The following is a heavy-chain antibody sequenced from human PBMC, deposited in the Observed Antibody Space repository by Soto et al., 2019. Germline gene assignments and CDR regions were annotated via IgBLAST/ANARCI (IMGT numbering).Heavy chain of an antibody. CDR2: ISWNSGSI. CDR3: AKESHYYYYMDV. CDR1: GFTFDDYA. V-gene: IGHV3-9*01. J-gene: IGHJ6*03. Sequence: DVQLVESGGGLVQPGRSLRLSCAASGFTFDDYAMHWVRQAPGKGLEWVSGISWNSGSIGYADSVKGRFTISRDNAKNSLYLQMNSLRAEDTALYYCAKESHYYYYMDVWGKGTTVTVSS.